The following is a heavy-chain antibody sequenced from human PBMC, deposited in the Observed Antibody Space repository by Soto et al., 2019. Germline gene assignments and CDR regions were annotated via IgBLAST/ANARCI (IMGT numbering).Heavy chain of an antibody. J-gene: IGHJ6*02. CDR2: ISGYNGNT. D-gene: IGHD2-8*01. Sequence: GASVKVSCKASGYTFTSYGISRVRQAPGQGLEWMGWISGYNGNTKYAQKLQGRVTMTTDTSTTTAYMELRTLTSDDTAVYYCAKNGQPPYYYYGLDVWGQGTTVTVSS. CDR3: AKNGQPPYYYYGLDV. V-gene: IGHV1-18*01. CDR1: GYTFTSYG.